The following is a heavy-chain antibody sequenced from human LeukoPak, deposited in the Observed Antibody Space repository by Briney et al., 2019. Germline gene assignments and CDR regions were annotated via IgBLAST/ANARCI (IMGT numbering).Heavy chain of an antibody. CDR1: GFSFSDYA. V-gene: IGHV3-23*01. CDR2: FSDSLSGSGGRT. CDR3: AKGKINHEGAFDV. J-gene: IGHJ3*01. Sequence: GGSLRLSCAGSGFSFSDYAMSWVRQAPGKGLEWVSGFSDSLSGSGGRTHSADSVKGRFTISRDNSKKMLYLQMNSLRAEDTAVYYCAKGKINHEGAFDVWGQGTLVTVSS.